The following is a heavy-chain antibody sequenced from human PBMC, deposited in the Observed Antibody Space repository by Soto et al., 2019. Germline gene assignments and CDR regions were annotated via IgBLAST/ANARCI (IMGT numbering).Heavy chain of an antibody. Sequence: QVQLVESGGGVVQPGRSLRLSCAASGFTFSSYGMHWVRQAPGKGLEWVAVISNDGSNKNYADSVKGRFTISRDKSKNTLYLQMNSLRAEDTAVYSCAKDFRDYDSGDAAFDIWGQGTMVTVSS. CDR3: AKDFRDYDSGDAAFDI. D-gene: IGHD3-10*01. CDR1: GFTFSSYG. J-gene: IGHJ3*02. V-gene: IGHV3-30*18. CDR2: ISNDGSNK.